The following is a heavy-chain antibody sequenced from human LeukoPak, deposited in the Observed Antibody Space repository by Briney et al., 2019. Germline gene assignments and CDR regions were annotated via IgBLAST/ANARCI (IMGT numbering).Heavy chain of an antibody. V-gene: IGHV3-21*06. J-gene: IGHJ4*02. CDR1: GFTFSSYS. Sequence: PGGSLRLSCAASGFTFSSYSTYWVRQAPEKGLEWLSAISSSSTYIYYADSVKGRFTVSRDNAKNSLYLQMTNLRAEDTAVYYCAREGHCLRLACSGVYSPADYWGQGTLVTVSS. CDR3: AREGHCLRLACSGVYSPADY. D-gene: IGHD2-8*01. CDR2: ISSSSTYI.